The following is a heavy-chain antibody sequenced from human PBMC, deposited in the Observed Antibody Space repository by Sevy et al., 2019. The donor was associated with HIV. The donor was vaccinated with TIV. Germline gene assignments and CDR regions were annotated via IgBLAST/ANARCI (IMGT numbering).Heavy chain of an antibody. D-gene: IGHD6-13*01. CDR2: LKSDVYGGTV. CDR3: TRWKAAQSIFDY. Sequence: GGSLRLSCTASGFTFGDYCMSWVRQAPGKGLEWVAFLKSDVYGGTVDHAASVRGRFVISREDSKTIAYLQMTDLKTEDTGVYYCTRWKAAQSIFDYWGQGALVTVSS. CDR1: GFTFGDYC. J-gene: IGHJ4*02. V-gene: IGHV3-49*04.